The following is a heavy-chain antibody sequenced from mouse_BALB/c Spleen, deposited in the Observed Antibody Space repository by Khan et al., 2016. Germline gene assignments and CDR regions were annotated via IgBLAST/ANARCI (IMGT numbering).Heavy chain of an antibody. J-gene: IGHJ4*01. CDR2: ILPGSGNS. CDR3: ARAWYSMDY. CDR1: GYTFNNYR. Sequence: QVQLKQSGAELMKPGASVKISCKATGYTFNNYRLEWVKQRPGHGLEWIGDILPGSGNSNYNENLKGKATFTADTSSNTAYMQLSSLTSEDSAVYYCARAWYSMDYWGQGTSVTVAS. V-gene: IGHV1-9*01.